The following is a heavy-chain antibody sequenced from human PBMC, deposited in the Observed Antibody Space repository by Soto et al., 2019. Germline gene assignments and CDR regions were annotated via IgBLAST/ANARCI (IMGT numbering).Heavy chain of an antibody. CDR2: ISHDGSNK. D-gene: IGHD6-19*01. CDR3: AGVSIAVAGIAYYFDY. J-gene: IGHJ4*02. CDR1: GFSFSSCA. V-gene: IGHV3-30-3*01. Sequence: QVQLVESGGGVVQPGRSLRLSCAASGFSFSSCAMHWVRQAPGKGLEWVAVISHDGSNKYYADSVKGRFTISRDNSINTRYLQMNSRREEDTAVYYGAGVSIAVAGIAYYFDYWGQGTLVTVSS.